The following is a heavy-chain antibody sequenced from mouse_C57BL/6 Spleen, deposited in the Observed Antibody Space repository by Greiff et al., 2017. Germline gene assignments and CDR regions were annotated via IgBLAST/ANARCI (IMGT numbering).Heavy chain of an antibody. CDR1: GYTFTTYP. CDR2: FHPYNDDT. Sequence: QVQLKQSGAELVKPGASVKMSCKASGYTFTTYPIEWMKQNHGKSLEWIGNFHPYNDDTKYNEKFKGKATLTVEKSSSTVYLELSRLTSDDSAVYYCARAKTAQATSYYFDYWGQGTTLTVSS. J-gene: IGHJ2*01. CDR3: ARAKTAQATSYYFDY. V-gene: IGHV1-47*01. D-gene: IGHD3-2*02.